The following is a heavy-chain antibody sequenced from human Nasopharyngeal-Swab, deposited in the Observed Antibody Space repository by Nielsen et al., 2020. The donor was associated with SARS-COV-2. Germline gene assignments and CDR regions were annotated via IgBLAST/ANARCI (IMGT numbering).Heavy chain of an antibody. Sequence: LSLTCAASGFTFSDYYMSWIRQAPGKGLEWVSYISSSSSYTNYADSVKGRFTISRDNAKNSLYLQMNSLRAEDTAVYYCARDRRYYDSSGYYCEYFQHWGQGTLVTVSS. CDR3: ARDRRYYDSSGYYCEYFQH. CDR2: ISSSSSYT. V-gene: IGHV3-11*06. D-gene: IGHD3-22*01. J-gene: IGHJ1*01. CDR1: GFTFSDYY.